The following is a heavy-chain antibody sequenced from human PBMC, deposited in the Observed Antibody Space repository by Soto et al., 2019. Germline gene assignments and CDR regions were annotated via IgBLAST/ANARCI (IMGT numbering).Heavy chain of an antibody. J-gene: IGHJ4*02. CDR2: IYYSGST. CDR3: ARHAAFWDSTPFDY. V-gene: IGHV4-39*01. Sequence: PSETLSLTCTVSGGSIISTSYYWAWIRQPPGKGLEWIGSIYYSGSTYNNPSVKSRVTMSVGTSENQFSLNLRSVTAADAAVYYCARHAAFWDSTPFDYWGQGTLVTV. CDR1: GGSIISTSYY. D-gene: IGHD1-26*01.